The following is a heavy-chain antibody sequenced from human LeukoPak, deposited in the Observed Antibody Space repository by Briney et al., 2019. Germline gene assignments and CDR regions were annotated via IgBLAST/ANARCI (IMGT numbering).Heavy chain of an antibody. D-gene: IGHD3-22*01. V-gene: IGHV4-59*12. CDR2: IYYSGST. CDR3: ARTTYYYDSSDWFDP. J-gene: IGHJ5*02. CDR1: GGSLSSYY. Sequence: SETLSLTCTVSGGSLSSYYWSWIRQPPGKGLEWIGYIYYSGSTNYNPSLKSRVTISVDTSKNQFSLKLSSVTAADTAVYYCARTTYYYDSSDWFDPWGQGTLVTVSS.